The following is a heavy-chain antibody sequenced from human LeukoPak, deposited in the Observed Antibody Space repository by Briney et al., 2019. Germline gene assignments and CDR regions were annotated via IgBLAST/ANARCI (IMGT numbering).Heavy chain of an antibody. Sequence: SETLSLTCAVYGGSFSGYYWSWIRQPPGKGLEWIGEINHSGSTNYNPSLKSRVTISVDTSKNQFSLKLSSVTAADTAVYYCARAPMRSGYFYWGLGTLVTVSS. V-gene: IGHV4-34*01. CDR3: ARAPMRSGYFY. D-gene: IGHD3-3*01. J-gene: IGHJ4*02. CDR2: INHSGST. CDR1: GGSFSGYY.